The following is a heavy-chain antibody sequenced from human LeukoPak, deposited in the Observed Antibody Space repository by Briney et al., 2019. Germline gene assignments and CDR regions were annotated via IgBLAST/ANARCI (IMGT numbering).Heavy chain of an antibody. J-gene: IGHJ3*02. Sequence: SETLSLTCTVSGGSISSYYWSWIRQPPGKGLEWIGYIYYSGSTNYNPSLKSRVTISVDTSKNQFSLKLSSVTAADTAVYYCARVSHYGSGKFSAFDIWGQGTMVTVSS. CDR1: GGSISSYY. CDR3: ARVSHYGSGKFSAFDI. D-gene: IGHD3-10*01. V-gene: IGHV4-59*01. CDR2: IYYSGST.